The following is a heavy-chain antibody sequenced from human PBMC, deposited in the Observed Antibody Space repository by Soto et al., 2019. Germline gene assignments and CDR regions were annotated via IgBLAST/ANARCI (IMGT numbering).Heavy chain of an antibody. D-gene: IGHD3-9*01. V-gene: IGHV2-5*02. Sequence: QITLKESGPALVTPTQTLTLTCTFSGFSLSTSGVGVGWIRQPPGKALEWLGIIYWDDDKRYSPSLKSRLTFTQDTSKNQVVLTMTNMDPVDTATYYCAHRPPDMLYFDYWGQGTLVTVSS. CDR2: IYWDDDK. J-gene: IGHJ4*02. CDR1: GFSLSTSGVG. CDR3: AHRPPDMLYFDY.